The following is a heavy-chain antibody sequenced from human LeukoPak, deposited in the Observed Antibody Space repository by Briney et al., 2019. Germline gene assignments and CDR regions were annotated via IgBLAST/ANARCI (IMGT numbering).Heavy chain of an antibody. CDR3: ARATMQYQPTP. Sequence: ASVKVSCKASGYTFTSYDINWVRQATGQGLEWMGWMNPNSGNTGYAQKFQGGVTMTRNTSISTAYMELSSLRSEDTAVYYCARATMQYQPTPWGQGTLVTVSS. CDR1: GYTFTSYD. CDR2: MNPNSGNT. V-gene: IGHV1-8*01. D-gene: IGHD2-2*01. J-gene: IGHJ5*02.